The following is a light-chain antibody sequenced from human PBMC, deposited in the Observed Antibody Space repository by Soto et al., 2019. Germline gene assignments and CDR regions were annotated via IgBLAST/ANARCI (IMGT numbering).Light chain of an antibody. CDR3: QQRSNWPFT. CDR2: DAS. J-gene: IGKJ3*01. V-gene: IGKV3-11*01. Sequence: EIVLTQSPATLSLSTGERATLSCRASQSVSSYLAWYQQKPGQAPRLLIYDASNRATGIPARFSGSGSGTDFTLTNSSLEPEDFAVYYCQQRSNWPFTCGPGTKVDIK. CDR1: QSVSSY.